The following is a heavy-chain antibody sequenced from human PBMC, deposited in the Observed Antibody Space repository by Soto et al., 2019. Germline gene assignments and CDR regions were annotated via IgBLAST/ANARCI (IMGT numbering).Heavy chain of an antibody. D-gene: IGHD6-19*01. CDR3: ARDYSSGWYGWFDP. CDR2: INPNSGGT. J-gene: IGHJ5*02. CDR1: GYTFTGYY. V-gene: IGHV1-2*02. Sequence: ASVKVSCKASGYTFTGYYMHWVRQAPGQGLEWMGWINPNSGGTNYAQKFQGRVTMTSDTSISTAYMELSRLRSDDTAVYYCARDYSSGWYGWFDPWGQGTLVTVSS.